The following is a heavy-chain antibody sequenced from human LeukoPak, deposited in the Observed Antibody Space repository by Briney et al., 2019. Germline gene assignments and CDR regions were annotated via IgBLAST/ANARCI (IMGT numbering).Heavy chain of an antibody. D-gene: IGHD5-12*01. CDR3: ARSGYSGYDPYDY. CDR1: GGSISSSSYY. Sequence: PSETLSLTCTVSGGSISSSSYYWGWIRQPPGKGLEWIGSIYYSGSTNYNPSLKSRVTISVDTSKNQFSLKLSSVTAADTAVYYCARSGYSGYDPYDYWGQGTLVTVSS. J-gene: IGHJ4*02. CDR2: IYYSGST. V-gene: IGHV4-39*07.